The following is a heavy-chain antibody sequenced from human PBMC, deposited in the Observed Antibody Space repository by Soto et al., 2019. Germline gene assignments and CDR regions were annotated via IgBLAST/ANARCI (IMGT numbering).Heavy chain of an antibody. D-gene: IGHD3-10*01. J-gene: IGHJ4*02. CDR3: ARGGGVYYFDY. CDR2: IYYSGIT. Sequence: QVQLQESGAGLVKPSETLSLTCTVSGDSISSYYWSWIRQPPGKGLEWIGYIYYSGITDYNPSLKSRVTISVDTSKSQFSLKLSSVTAADTAVYYCARGGGVYYFDYWGQGTLVTVSS. CDR1: GDSISSYY. V-gene: IGHV4-59*01.